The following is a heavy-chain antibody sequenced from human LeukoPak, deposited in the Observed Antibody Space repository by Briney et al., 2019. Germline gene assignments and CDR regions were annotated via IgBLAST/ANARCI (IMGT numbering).Heavy chain of an antibody. CDR2: IYYSGST. CDR1: GGSISSSSYY. J-gene: IGHJ2*01. CDR3: ARHDYGDYTSSWYFDL. V-gene: IGHV4-39*01. D-gene: IGHD4-17*01. Sequence: SETLSLTRTVSGGSISSSSYYWGWIRQPPGKGLEWIGSIYYSGSTYYNPSLKSRVTISVDTSKNQFSLKLSSVTAADTAVYYCARHDYGDYTSSWYFDLWGRGTLVTVSS.